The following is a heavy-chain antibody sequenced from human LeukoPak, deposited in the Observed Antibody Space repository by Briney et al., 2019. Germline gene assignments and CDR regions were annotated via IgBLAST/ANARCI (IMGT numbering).Heavy chain of an antibody. CDR3: AREVGSSRAFDI. CDR1: GFSFSDYY. Sequence: GGSLRLSCAGSGFSFSDYYMAWIRQTPGKGLQRVSFFDRGRDGKAHADSVKGRFTISRDNDKDSLYLLMNSLTAEDTAVYYCAREVGSSRAFDIWGQGTMVTVSS. D-gene: IGHD2-15*01. CDR2: FDRGRDGK. J-gene: IGHJ3*02. V-gene: IGHV3-11*05.